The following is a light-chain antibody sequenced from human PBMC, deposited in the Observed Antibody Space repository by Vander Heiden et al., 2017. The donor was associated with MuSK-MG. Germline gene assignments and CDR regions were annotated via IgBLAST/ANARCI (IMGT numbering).Light chain of an antibody. CDR2: DDN. V-gene: IGLV3-21*02. CDR1: DIGSKD. CDR3: QVWDSSSGHVV. J-gene: IGLJ2*01. Sequence: SYVLSQPPSVSAAPGQTATLTCGGNDIGSKDVHWYQQRPGQAPVLVVYDDNDRPSGIFDRFSDSNSGNTANLTITRVEAGDEADYYCQVWDSSSGHVVFGGGTKLSVL.